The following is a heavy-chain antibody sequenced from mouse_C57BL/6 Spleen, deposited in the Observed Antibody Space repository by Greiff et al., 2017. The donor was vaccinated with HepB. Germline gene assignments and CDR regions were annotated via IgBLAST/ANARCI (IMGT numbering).Heavy chain of an antibody. CDR1: GFTFSDYG. Sequence: DVQLQESGGGLVKPGGSLKLSCAASGFTFSDYGMHWVRQAPEKGLEWVAYISSGSSTIYYADTVKGRFTISRDNAKNTLFLQMTSLRSEDTAMYYCATLGRAYWGQGTLVTVSA. CDR3: ATLGRAY. CDR2: ISSGSSTI. J-gene: IGHJ3*01. V-gene: IGHV5-17*01. D-gene: IGHD4-1*01.